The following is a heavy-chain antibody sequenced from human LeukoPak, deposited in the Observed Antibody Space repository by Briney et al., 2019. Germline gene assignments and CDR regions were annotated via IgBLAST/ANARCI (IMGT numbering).Heavy chain of an antibody. D-gene: IGHD6-13*01. CDR3: ARTSSAVNTKGLDS. J-gene: IGHJ4*02. CDR1: GFAVSSNY. CDR2: VYSGGST. V-gene: IGHV3-53*01. Sequence: PGGSLRLSCAASGFAVSSNYMTWVRQAPGKGLEWVSVVYSGGSTEYADSVKGRFTISRDNSKNTPYLQMNSLRAEDTAVYYCARTSSAVNTKGLDSWGQGNLVTVSS.